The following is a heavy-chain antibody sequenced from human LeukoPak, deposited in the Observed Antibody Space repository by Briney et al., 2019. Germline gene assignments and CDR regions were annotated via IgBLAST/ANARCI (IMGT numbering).Heavy chain of an antibody. D-gene: IGHD3-10*01. Sequence: GASVKVSCKASGYPFTGYYMHWVRQAPGQGLEWMGWINPNSGGTNYAQKFQGRVTMTRDTSISTAYMELSRLRSDDTAVYYCARDGEVRDPGYLDPWGQGTLVTVSS. CDR2: INPNSGGT. CDR1: GYPFTGYY. CDR3: ARDGEVRDPGYLDP. J-gene: IGHJ5*02. V-gene: IGHV1-2*02.